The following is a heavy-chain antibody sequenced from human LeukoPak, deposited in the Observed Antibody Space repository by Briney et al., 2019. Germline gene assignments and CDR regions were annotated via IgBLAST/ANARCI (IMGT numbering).Heavy chain of an antibody. CDR3: ARGIYGSGSPLDY. V-gene: IGHV4-4*07. D-gene: IGHD3-10*01. Sequence: KPSETLSLTCTVSGGSISSYYSSWIRQPAGKGLEWIGRIYTSGSTNYNPSLKSRVTMSVDTTKNHFYLKLSSVTAADTAVYYCARGIYGSGSPLDYWGQGTLVTVSS. J-gene: IGHJ4*02. CDR1: GGSISSYY. CDR2: IYTSGST.